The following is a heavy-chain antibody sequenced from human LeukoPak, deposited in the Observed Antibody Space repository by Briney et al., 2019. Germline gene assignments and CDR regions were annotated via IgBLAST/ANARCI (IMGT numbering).Heavy chain of an antibody. J-gene: IGHJ4*02. CDR2: TYYRSKWFN. D-gene: IGHD1-26*01. CDR1: GDSVSSNSAS. CDR3: ARGSTALFDF. V-gene: IGHV6-1*01. Sequence: SQTLSPTCVISGDSVSSNSASWNWIRQSPSRGLEWLGRTYYRSKWFNDYALSVKSRMTINPDTSKNQFSLQLNSVTPEDTAVYYCARGSTALFDFWGQGTLVTVSS.